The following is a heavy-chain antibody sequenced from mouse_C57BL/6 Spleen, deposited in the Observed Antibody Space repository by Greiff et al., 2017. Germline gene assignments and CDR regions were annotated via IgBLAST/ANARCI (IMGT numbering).Heavy chain of an antibody. CDR3: ARADYYGSYYFDY. CDR2: IYPGDGDT. D-gene: IGHD1-1*01. J-gene: IGHJ2*01. V-gene: IGHV1-82*01. Sequence: VQLQPSGPELVKPGASVKISCKASGYAFSSSWMNWVKQRPGKGLEWIGRIYPGDGDTNYNGKFKGKATLTADKSSSTAYMQLSSLTSEDSAVYFCARADYYGSYYFDYWGQGTTLTVSS. CDR1: GYAFSSSW.